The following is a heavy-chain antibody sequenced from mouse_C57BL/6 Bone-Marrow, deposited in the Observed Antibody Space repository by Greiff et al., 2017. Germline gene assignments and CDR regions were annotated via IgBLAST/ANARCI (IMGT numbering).Heavy chain of an antibody. CDR2: IDPNSGGT. D-gene: IGHD1-1*01. V-gene: IGHV1-72*01. CDR3: ARSYYGSSPWFAY. Sequence: VQLQQPGAELVQPGASVQLSCKASGYTFTSYWMHWVKQRPGRGLEWLGRIDPNSGGTKYNEKFKSKATLTVDKPSSTAYMPLSSLTAEDSAVYYCARSYYGSSPWFAYWGQGTLVTVSA. J-gene: IGHJ3*01. CDR1: GYTFTSYW.